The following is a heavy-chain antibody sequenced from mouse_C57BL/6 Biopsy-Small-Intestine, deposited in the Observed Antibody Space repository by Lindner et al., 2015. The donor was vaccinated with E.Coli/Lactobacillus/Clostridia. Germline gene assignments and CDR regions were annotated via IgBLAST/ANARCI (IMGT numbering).Heavy chain of an antibody. CDR1: GYSFTSYY. Sequence: VQLQESGPELVKPGASVKISCKASGYSFTSYYIHWVKQRPGQGLEWIGWIYPGSGNTKYNEKFKGKATLTADTSSSTAYMQLSSLTFEDSAVYYCARGSIYDGYYWYFDVWGTGTTVTVSS. V-gene: IGHV1-66*01. CDR2: IYPGSGNT. D-gene: IGHD2-3*01. J-gene: IGHJ1*03. CDR3: ARGSIYDGYYWYFDV.